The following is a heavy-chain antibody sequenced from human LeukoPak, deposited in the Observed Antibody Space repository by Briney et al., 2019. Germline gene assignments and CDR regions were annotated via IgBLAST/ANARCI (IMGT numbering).Heavy chain of an antibody. CDR1: GFTFSSYG. CDR2: IRYDGSNK. J-gene: IGHJ6*02. V-gene: IGHV3-30*02. Sequence: GGSLRLSCAASGFTFSSYGMHWVRQAPGKGLEWVAFIRYDGSNKYYADSVKGRFTISRDNSKNTLYLQVNSLRAGDTAVYYCARDKSAGYGMDVWGQGTTVTVSS. CDR3: ARDKSAGYGMDV.